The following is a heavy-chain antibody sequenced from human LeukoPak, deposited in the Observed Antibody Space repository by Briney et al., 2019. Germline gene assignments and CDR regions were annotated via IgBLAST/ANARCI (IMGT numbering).Heavy chain of an antibody. Sequence: PSETLSLTCAVYGGSFSGYYWSWIRQPPGKGLEWIGEINHSGSTNYNPSLKSRVTISVDTSKNQFSLKLSSVTAADTAVYYCARDLIVNPIAAAGNEPGGPPNPRYYYYYYMDVWGKGTTVTVSS. J-gene: IGHJ6*03. CDR3: ARDLIVNPIAAAGNEPGGPPNPRYYYYYYMDV. V-gene: IGHV4-34*01. CDR1: GGSFSGYY. CDR2: INHSGST. D-gene: IGHD6-13*01.